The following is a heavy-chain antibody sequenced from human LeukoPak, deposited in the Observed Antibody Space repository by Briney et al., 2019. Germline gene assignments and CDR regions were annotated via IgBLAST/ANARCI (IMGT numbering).Heavy chain of an antibody. Sequence: KASGYTLSTYYMHWVRQAPGQGLDWMGIINPSAGGTSYAQKFQGRIPLTRDTSTSTVYMELSSLRSEDTAVYYCARALEDYSGHDYGLDYWGQGTLVTVSS. D-gene: IGHD5-12*01. J-gene: IGHJ4*02. CDR1: GYTLSTYY. CDR2: INPSAGGT. CDR3: ARALEDYSGHDYGLDY. V-gene: IGHV1-46*01.